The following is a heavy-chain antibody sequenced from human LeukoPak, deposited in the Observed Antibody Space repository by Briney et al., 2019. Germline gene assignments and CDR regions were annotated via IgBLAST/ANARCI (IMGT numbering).Heavy chain of an antibody. CDR3: AKDSSGWTRWFDP. D-gene: IGHD6-19*01. CDR1: GFTFSSYG. CDR2: ISSNSNI. J-gene: IGHJ5*02. Sequence: GGSLRLSCAASGFTFSSYGMNWVRQAPGKGLEWVSSISSNSNIYYADSVKGRFTISRDNSKNTLYLQMNSLRAEDTAVYYCAKDSSGWTRWFDPWGQGTLVTVSS. V-gene: IGHV3-21*04.